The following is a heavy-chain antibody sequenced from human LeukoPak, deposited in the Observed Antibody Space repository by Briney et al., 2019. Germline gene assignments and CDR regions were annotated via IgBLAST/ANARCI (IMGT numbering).Heavy chain of an antibody. V-gene: IGHV3-21*01. J-gene: IGHJ5*02. CDR2: ISSSSSYK. CDR1: GFTFSSYS. D-gene: IGHD2-2*01. Sequence: GRSLRLSCAASGFTFSSYSMNWVRQAPGKGLEWVSSISSSSSYKYYADSVKGRFTISRDNAKNSLYLQMNSLRAEDTAVYYCAREGIVVVPAAPRYNWFDPWGQGTLVTVSS. CDR3: AREGIVVVPAAPRYNWFDP.